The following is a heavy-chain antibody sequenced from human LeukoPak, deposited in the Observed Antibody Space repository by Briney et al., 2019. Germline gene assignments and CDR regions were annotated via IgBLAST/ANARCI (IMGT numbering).Heavy chain of an antibody. V-gene: IGHV4-61*09. D-gene: IGHD2-15*01. CDR2: IYTSGST. CDR1: GGSISSGSYC. J-gene: IGHJ6*03. Sequence: SETLSLTCTVSGGSISSGSYCWSWIRQPAGKGLEWIGHIYTSGSTNYNPSLKSRVTISVDTSKNQFSLKLGPVTAADTAVYYCARGIVVVAQLGFYFYYMDVWGKGTTVTISS. CDR3: ARGIVVVAQLGFYFYYMDV.